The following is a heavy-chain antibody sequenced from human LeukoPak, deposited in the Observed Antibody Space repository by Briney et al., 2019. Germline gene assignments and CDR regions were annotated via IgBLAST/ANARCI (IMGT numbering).Heavy chain of an antibody. J-gene: IGHJ4*02. Sequence: GESLKISCAASGFTFSSYEMNWVRQAPGKGLEWVSYISSSGSTIYYADSVKGRFTISRDNAKNSLFLQMNSLRAEDTALYYCARSLYYYDSSGYYGIDYWGQGTLVTVSS. D-gene: IGHD3-22*01. V-gene: IGHV3-48*03. CDR3: ARSLYYYDSSGYYGIDY. CDR2: ISSSGSTI. CDR1: GFTFSSYE.